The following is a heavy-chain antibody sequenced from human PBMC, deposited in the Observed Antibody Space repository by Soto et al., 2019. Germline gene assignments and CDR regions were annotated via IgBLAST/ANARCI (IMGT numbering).Heavy chain of an antibody. Sequence: GESLKISCQGSGYSFTSYWIGWLRQMPGKGLEWMGIIYPGDSDTRYSPSFQGQVTISADKSISTAYLQWSSLKASDTAMYYCARHISSGWYPYYYYYGMDVWGQGTTVTVSS. CDR2: IYPGDSDT. V-gene: IGHV5-51*01. CDR1: GYSFTSYW. D-gene: IGHD6-19*01. J-gene: IGHJ6*02. CDR3: ARHISSGWYPYYYYYGMDV.